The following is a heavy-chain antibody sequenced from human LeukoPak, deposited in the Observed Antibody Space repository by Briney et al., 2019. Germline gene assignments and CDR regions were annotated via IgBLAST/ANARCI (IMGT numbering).Heavy chain of an antibody. CDR3: ARETSQKGAHYMDV. V-gene: IGHV4-59*01. D-gene: IGHD3-16*01. Sequence: LRLSCAASGFTFSDYYMSWIRQPPGKGLEWIGHIYYSGSTNYKPSLKSRVTISVDTSKNQFSLKLSSGTAADTAVYYCARETSQKGAHYMDVWGKGITVTISS. J-gene: IGHJ6*03. CDR2: IYYSGST. CDR1: GFTFSDYY.